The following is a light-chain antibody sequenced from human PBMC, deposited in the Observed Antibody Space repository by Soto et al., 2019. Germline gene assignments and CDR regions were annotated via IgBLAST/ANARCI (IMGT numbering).Light chain of an antibody. Sequence: EIVLTQSPATLSLFPGESATLSCTTSQSVSRFLGWYQLKPGQSPRLLIYDASNRATGIPARFSGGGVGRNVSLTISSLEPEDFAIYYCQQRINWPLTFGGGTRVQIK. V-gene: IGKV3-11*02. CDR3: QQRINWPLT. J-gene: IGKJ4*01. CDR2: DAS. CDR1: QSVSRF.